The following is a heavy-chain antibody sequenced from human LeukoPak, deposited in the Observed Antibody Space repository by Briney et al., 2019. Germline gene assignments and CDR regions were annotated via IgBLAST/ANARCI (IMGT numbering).Heavy chain of an antibody. CDR1: GFTFSSYA. V-gene: IGHV3-30-3*01. Sequence: GGSLRLSCAASGFTFSSYAMHWVRQAPGKGLEWVAVISYDESNKYYADSVKGRFTISRDNSKNTPYLQMSSLRAEDTAVYYCARDGPGGIVAPEQNYYYGMDVWGQGTTVTVSS. CDR2: ISYDESNK. J-gene: IGHJ6*02. CDR3: ARDGPGGIVAPEQNYYYGMDV. D-gene: IGHD2-15*01.